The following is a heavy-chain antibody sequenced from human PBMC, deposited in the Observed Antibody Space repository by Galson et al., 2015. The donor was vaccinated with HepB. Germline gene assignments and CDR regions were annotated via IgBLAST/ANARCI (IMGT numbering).Heavy chain of an antibody. J-gene: IGHJ4*02. CDR3: ARDRYSGGGVDY. Sequence: SLRLSCAASGFTFSSYSMNWVRQAPGKGLEWVSSISSSSSYIYYADSVKGRFTISRDNAKNSLYLQMNSLRAEDTAVYYCARDRYSGGGVDYWGQGTLVTVSS. D-gene: IGHD1-26*01. CDR1: GFTFSSYS. CDR2: ISSSSSYI. V-gene: IGHV3-21*01.